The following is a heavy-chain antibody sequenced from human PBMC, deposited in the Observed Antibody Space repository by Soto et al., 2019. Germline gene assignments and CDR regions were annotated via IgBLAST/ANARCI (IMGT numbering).Heavy chain of an antibody. V-gene: IGHV4-39*01. J-gene: IGHJ3*02. D-gene: IGHD1-26*01. CDR3: ARRSRRVGATSESAFDI. Sequence: SETLSLTCTVSGGSISSSSYYWGWIRQPPGKGLEWIGSIYYSGSTYYNPSLKSRVTISVDTSKNRFSLKLSSVTAADTAVYYCARRSRRVGATSESAFDIWGQGTMVTVSS. CDR2: IYYSGST. CDR1: GGSISSSSYY.